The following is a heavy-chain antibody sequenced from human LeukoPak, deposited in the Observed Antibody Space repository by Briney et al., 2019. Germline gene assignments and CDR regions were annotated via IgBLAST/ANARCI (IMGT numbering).Heavy chain of an antibody. CDR3: ARQTVAFDTENWFDP. D-gene: IGHD6-19*01. Sequence: ESLKISCKGSGYSFTSYWIGWVRQMPGKGLEWMGIIYPGDSDTRYSPSFQGQVTISADKSISTAYLQWSSLKASDTAMYYCARQTVAFDTENWFDPWGQGTLVTVSS. CDR1: GYSFTSYW. CDR2: IYPGDSDT. V-gene: IGHV5-51*01. J-gene: IGHJ5*02.